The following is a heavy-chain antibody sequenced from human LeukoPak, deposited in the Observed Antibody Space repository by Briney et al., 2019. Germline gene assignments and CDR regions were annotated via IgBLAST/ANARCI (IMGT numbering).Heavy chain of an antibody. D-gene: IGHD4-23*01. V-gene: IGHV5-51*01. CDR2: IYPGDSDI. CDR1: GYSFSNYW. CDR3: ARQFGGNSEFDY. J-gene: IGHJ4*02. Sequence: GEYPKISCKGSGYSFSNYWIGWVRQMPGKGLEWMGIIYPGDSDIRYNPSFQGQVTISADKSISTAYLQWSSLKASGTAMYYCARQFGGNSEFDYWGQGTLVTVSS.